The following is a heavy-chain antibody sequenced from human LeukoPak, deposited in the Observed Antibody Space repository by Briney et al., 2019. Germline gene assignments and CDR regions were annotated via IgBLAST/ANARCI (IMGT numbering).Heavy chain of an antibody. CDR2: ITDAVGST. D-gene: IGHD5-12*01. J-gene: IGHJ4*02. V-gene: IGHV3-23*01. CDR3: AKEIFSGLLYIDY. Sequence: GGSLRLSCAASGFTFSSSTISWVRQAPGKGLEWVSAITDAVGSTHYADSVKGRFTISSDNSKNTVYLQMNSLRPEDMAVYYCAKEIFSGLLYIDYWGQGTLVTVSS. CDR1: GFTFSSST.